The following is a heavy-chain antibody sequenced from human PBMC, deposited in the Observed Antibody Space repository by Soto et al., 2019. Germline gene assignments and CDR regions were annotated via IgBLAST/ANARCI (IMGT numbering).Heavy chain of an antibody. V-gene: IGHV5-51*01. CDR1: GYSFTSYW. D-gene: IGHD6-13*01. CDR3: ARRSAAAGGGYNWFDP. CDR2: IYPGDSDT. Sequence: GESLKISCKGSGYSFTSYWIGWVRQMPGKGLEWMGIIYPGDSDTRYSPSFQGQVTISADKSISTAYLQWSSLKASDTAMYYCARRSAAAGGGYNWFDPWGQGTLVTVSS. J-gene: IGHJ5*02.